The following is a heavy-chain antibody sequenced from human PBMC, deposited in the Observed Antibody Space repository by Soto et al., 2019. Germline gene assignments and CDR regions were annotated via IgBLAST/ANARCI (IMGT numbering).Heavy chain of an antibody. CDR1: GFTFYTYW. Sequence: PGGSLRLSCGASGFTFYTYWMSWVRQAPGKGLEWVSVIYSGGSTYYSDSVKGRFSISRDNSKNTLYLQMNSLRAEDTAVYYCARSITFGGVPLWGQGTLVTVS. CDR2: IYSGGST. CDR3: ARSITFGGVPL. J-gene: IGHJ4*02. V-gene: IGHV3-66*01. D-gene: IGHD3-16*01.